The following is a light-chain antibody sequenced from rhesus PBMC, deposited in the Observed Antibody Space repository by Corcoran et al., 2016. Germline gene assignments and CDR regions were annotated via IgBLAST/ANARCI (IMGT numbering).Light chain of an antibody. V-gene: IGKV3-24*01. J-gene: IGKJ1*01. CDR2: GAS. CDR3: LHHSNWPWT. Sequence: EIVMTQSPATLSLSPGERATLSCRASQSVSSSLAWYHQKPGQAPRLLIYGASSRATGIPDSLTGSGSGRDFTLTISSLESEDVAVYYCLHHSNWPWTFGQGTKVEIK. CDR1: QSVSSS.